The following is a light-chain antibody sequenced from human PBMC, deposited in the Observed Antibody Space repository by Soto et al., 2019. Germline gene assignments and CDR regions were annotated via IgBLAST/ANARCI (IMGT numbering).Light chain of an antibody. V-gene: IGKV3-11*01. CDR3: QHRANWPWT. CDR1: QSFSTY. Sequence: EIVLTQSPATLSLSPGERATLSCRASQSFSTYLAWYQLKSGQPPRLLIYDISHRANGIPARFSGSGSGTDFTLTISSLEPEDFALEFCQHRANWPWTFGQGTKVEIK. J-gene: IGKJ1*01. CDR2: DIS.